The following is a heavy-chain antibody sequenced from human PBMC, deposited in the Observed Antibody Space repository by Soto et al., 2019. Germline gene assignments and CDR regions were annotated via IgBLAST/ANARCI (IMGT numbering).Heavy chain of an antibody. J-gene: IGHJ6*02. D-gene: IGHD1-26*01. CDR3: ARVIGAKELHGMDV. CDR1: GYTLTTYG. V-gene: IGHV1-18*01. CDR2: ISVYNGNT. Sequence: QVQLVQSGAEVKNPGASVKVSCKASGYTLTTYGISWVRQAPGQGLEWMGWISVYNGNTNYAQKVRGRVTMTTDTSTSTAYMELRSPKSDDTAVYYCARVIGAKELHGMDVWGQGTTVTVSS.